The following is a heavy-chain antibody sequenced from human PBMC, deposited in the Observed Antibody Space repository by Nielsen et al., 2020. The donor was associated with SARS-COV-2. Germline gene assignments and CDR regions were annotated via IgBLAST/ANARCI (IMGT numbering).Heavy chain of an antibody. D-gene: IGHD3-9*01. CDR1: GGSISSYY. Sequence: GSLRLSCTVSGGSISSYYWSWIRQPPGKGLEWIGYIYYSGSTNYNPSLKSRVTISVDTSKNQFSLKLSSVTAADTAVYYCARGSRYFDWSGMRFDPWGQGTLVTVSS. J-gene: IGHJ5*02. CDR3: ARGSRYFDWSGMRFDP. V-gene: IGHV4-59*12. CDR2: IYYSGST.